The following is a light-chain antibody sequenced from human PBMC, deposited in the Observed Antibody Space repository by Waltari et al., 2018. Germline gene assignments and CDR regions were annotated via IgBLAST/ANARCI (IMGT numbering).Light chain of an antibody. V-gene: IGLV2-11*01. CDR3: CSYAGSSRV. CDR2: DVS. CDR1: SRDVGGYNY. Sequence: QSALTQPRSVSGSPGQSVTLSCTGTSRDVGGYNYVSWYQQHPGKAPKLMIYDVSKRPSGVPDRFSGSKSGNTASLTISGLQAEDEADYFCCSYAGSSRVFGGGTKLTVL. J-gene: IGLJ2*01.